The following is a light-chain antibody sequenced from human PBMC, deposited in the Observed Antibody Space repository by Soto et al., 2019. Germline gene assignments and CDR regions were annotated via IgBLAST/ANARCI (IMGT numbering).Light chain of an antibody. CDR2: DAS. Sequence: DIQMTQSPSSLSASVGDRVTITCRASQSISSSLAWYQQKPQKAPRLLIYDASDLDTGVPSRFSGSGSGTDFALTITSLQPDEFATYYCQHYDTYSHYTFGQGTRLEIK. V-gene: IGKV1-5*01. CDR3: QHYDTYSHYT. J-gene: IGKJ2*01. CDR1: QSISSS.